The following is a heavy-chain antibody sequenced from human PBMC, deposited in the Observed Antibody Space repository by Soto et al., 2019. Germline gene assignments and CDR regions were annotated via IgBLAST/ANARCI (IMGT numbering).Heavy chain of an antibody. V-gene: IGHV4-61*01. D-gene: IGHD4-17*01. Sequence: QVQLQESGPGLVKPSETLSLTCTVSEGSVSSGLNYWSWIRQPPGKGLEWIGYIYHSGSTNYNPSLKSRLIISGDTSKNQVSLRLTSVTAADTAVYYCARGGDYEYFHYWGQGTLVTVSS. CDR3: ARGGDYEYFHY. CDR2: IYHSGST. CDR1: EGSVSSGLNY. J-gene: IGHJ1*01.